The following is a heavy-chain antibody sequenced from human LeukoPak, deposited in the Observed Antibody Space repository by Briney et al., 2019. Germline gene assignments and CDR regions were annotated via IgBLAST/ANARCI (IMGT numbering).Heavy chain of an antibody. CDR2: ISGSGSGGST. CDR3: ARVELRYFDWLEETAYYYYGMDV. D-gene: IGHD3-9*01. Sequence: PGGSLRLSCAASGFAFSSYAMSWVRQAPGQGLEWVSSISGSGSGGSTYYADSVKGRFTISRDNAKNTLYLQMNSLRAEDTAVYYCARVELRYFDWLEETAYYYYGMDVWGQGTTVTVSS. J-gene: IGHJ6*02. V-gene: IGHV3-23*01. CDR1: GFAFSSYA.